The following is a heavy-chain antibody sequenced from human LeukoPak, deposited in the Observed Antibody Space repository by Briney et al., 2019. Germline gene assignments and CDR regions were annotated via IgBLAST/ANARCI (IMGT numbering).Heavy chain of an antibody. V-gene: IGHV4-39*07. J-gene: IGHJ4*02. CDR2: IYYSGST. CDR1: GGSISSSSYY. Sequence: PSETLSLTCTVSGGSISSSSYYWGWIRQPPGKGLEWIGYIYYSGSTYYNPSLKSRVTISVDTSKNEFSLKLGSVTAADTAVYYCARQMGATWVYFESWGQGTLVTDSS. CDR3: ARQMGATWVYFES. D-gene: IGHD1-26*01.